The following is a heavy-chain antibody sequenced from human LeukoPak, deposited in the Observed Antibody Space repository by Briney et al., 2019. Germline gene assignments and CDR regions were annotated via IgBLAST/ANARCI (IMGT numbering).Heavy chain of an antibody. CDR2: IIPVFGIV. J-gene: IGHJ3*02. Sequence: SVKVSCKTSGVTFSSYPISWVRQAPGQGLVWMGGIIPVFGIVNYAQKFQGRVTIAADKSTSTAYMELSSLRSEDTAVYYCARVTVAGPGTFDIWGQGTMVTVSS. CDR1: GVTFSSYP. CDR3: ARVTVAGPGTFDI. D-gene: IGHD6-19*01. V-gene: IGHV1-69*10.